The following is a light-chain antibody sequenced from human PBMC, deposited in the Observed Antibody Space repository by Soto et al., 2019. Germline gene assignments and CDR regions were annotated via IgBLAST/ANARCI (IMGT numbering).Light chain of an antibody. CDR1: QSISIW. Sequence: DIQMTQSPSALSASVGDRFTITCRASQSISIWLAWYQQKPGKAPKLLIYAASSLESGVPSRFSGSGSGTEFTLTISSLQPEDFATYVCQQYNGYWTFGQGTKVDIK. J-gene: IGKJ1*01. CDR3: QQYNGYWT. V-gene: IGKV1-5*03. CDR2: AAS.